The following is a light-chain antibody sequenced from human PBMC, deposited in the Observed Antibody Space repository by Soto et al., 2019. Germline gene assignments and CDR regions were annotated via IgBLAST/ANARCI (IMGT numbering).Light chain of an antibody. Sequence: EIVMMQSPAILSVSPGERATLSCRTSQSVSGDLAWYQQKPGQAPRLLMYRTSIRATGAPARFSGSGSGTDFTLTISSLQSEDFAVYYCQQYDRWPPWTFGQGTKVEIK. V-gene: IGKV3-15*01. J-gene: IGKJ1*01. CDR1: QSVSGD. CDR3: QQYDRWPPWT. CDR2: RTS.